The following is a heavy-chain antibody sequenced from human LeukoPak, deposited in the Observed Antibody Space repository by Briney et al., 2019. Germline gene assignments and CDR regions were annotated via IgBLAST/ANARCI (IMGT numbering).Heavy chain of an antibody. CDR3: KRSLRSPYCGNSRCYYFDS. J-gene: IGHJ4*02. CDR2: ISWDSDK. CDR1: RFSLSTTGVA. Sequence: KEAGPTLLKPTPTPTLTCSFARFSLSTTGVAVGWIRQPPGKPLDWLSIISWDSDKRYSPSLKNRLSITTDTSKNQVVLTMTDMDPLDTATYFCKRSLRSPYCGNSRCYYFDSWGQGTLVTVSS. V-gene: IGHV2-5*02. D-gene: IGHD2-21*01.